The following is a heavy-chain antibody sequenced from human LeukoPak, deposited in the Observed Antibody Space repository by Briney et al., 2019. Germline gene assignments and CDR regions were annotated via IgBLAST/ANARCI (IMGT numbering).Heavy chain of an antibody. CDR1: GYTFTSYY. J-gene: IGHJ6*02. CDR3: AREFQAAIKGYYYYGMDV. D-gene: IGHD2-2*02. V-gene: IGHV1-46*01. CDR2: INPSGGST. Sequence: ASVKVSCKASGYTFTSYYMHWVRQAPGQGLEWMGIINPSGGSTSYAQKFQGRVTMTRDTSTSTVYMELSSLRSEDTAVYYCAREFQAAIKGYYYYGMDVWGQGTTVTVSS.